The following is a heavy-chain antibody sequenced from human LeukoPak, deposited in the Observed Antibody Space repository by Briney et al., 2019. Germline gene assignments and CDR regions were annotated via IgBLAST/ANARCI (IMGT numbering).Heavy chain of an antibody. CDR1: GFTFSNAW. D-gene: IGHD4-17*01. Sequence: KPGGSLRLSCAASGFTFSNAWMSWVRQAPGKGLEWVGRIKSKTDGGTTDYAAPVKGRFTISRDDSKNTLYLQMNSLKTEDTAVYYCTTDDYGDLVFDYGGQGTLSPSPQ. CDR3: TTDDYGDLVFDY. CDR2: IKSKTDGGTT. V-gene: IGHV3-15*01. J-gene: IGHJ4*02.